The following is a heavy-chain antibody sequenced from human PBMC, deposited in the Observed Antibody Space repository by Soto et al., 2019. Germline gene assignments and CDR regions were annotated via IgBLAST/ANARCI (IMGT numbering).Heavy chain of an antibody. D-gene: IGHD6-19*01. J-gene: IGHJ3*02. CDR2: ISSNGGST. CDR1: GFTFSSYA. Sequence: GGSLRLSCSASGFTFSSYAMHWVRQAPGKGLEYVSAISSNGGSTYYADSVKGRLTISRDNSKNTLYLQMSSLRAEDTAVDYCVKDAGVEMAAADAFDIWGQGTMVTVSS. V-gene: IGHV3-64D*09. CDR3: VKDAGVEMAAADAFDI.